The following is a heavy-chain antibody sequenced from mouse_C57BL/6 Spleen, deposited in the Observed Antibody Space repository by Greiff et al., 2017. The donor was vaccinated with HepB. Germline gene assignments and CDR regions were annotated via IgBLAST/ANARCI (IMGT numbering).Heavy chain of an antibody. CDR3: AKNYGSSLSWFAY. J-gene: IGHJ3*01. D-gene: IGHD1-1*01. CDR2: IHPNSGST. CDR1: GYTFTSYW. V-gene: IGHV1-64*01. Sequence: QVQLKQPGAELVKPGASVKLSCKASGYTFTSYWMHWVKQRPGQGLEWIGMIHPNSGSTNYNEKFKSKATLTVDKSSSTAYMQLSSLTSEDSAVYYCAKNYGSSLSWFAYWGQGTLVTVSA.